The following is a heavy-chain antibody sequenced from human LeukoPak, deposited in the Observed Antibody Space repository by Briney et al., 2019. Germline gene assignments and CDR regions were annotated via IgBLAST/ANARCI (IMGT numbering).Heavy chain of an antibody. D-gene: IGHD5-18*01. V-gene: IGHV1-18*01. CDR1: GYTSTSYG. CDR3: ARVISRGYSYGFGY. Sequence: ASVKVSCKASGYTSTSYGISWVRQAPGQGLEWMGWISAYNGNTNYAQKLQGRVTMTTDTSTSTAYMELRSLRSDDTAVYYCARVISRGYSYGFGYWGQGTLVTVSS. J-gene: IGHJ4*02. CDR2: ISAYNGNT.